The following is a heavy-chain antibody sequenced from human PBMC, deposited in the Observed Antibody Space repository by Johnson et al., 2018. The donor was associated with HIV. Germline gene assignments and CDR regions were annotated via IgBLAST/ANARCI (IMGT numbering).Heavy chain of an antibody. D-gene: IGHD3-3*01. Sequence: QVQLVESGGGLVKPGGSLRLSCAASGFTFRDYYMSWIRQAPGKGLEWVSYISTSGSTIYYADSVKGRFTISRDNADNPLYLQMNRLRAGDTALYYCARVAADRSGYYRDAFDLWGQGTLVTVSS. J-gene: IGHJ3*01. V-gene: IGHV3-11*04. CDR2: ISTSGSTI. CDR3: ARVAADRSGYYRDAFDL. CDR1: GFTFRDYY.